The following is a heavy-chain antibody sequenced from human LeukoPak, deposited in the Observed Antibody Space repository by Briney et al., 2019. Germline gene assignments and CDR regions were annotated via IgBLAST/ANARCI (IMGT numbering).Heavy chain of an antibody. V-gene: IGHV3-48*04. D-gene: IGHD1-14*01. CDR2: ISSSSSTI. CDR1: GFPLSSYD. Sequence: GGSLRLSCAVSGFPLSSYDMSWVRQAPGKGLEWVSYISSSSSTIYYADSVKGRFTISRDNAKNSLYLQMNSLRAEDTAVYYCARGSTREPRGFDYWGQGTLVTVSS. CDR3: ARGSTREPRGFDY. J-gene: IGHJ4*02.